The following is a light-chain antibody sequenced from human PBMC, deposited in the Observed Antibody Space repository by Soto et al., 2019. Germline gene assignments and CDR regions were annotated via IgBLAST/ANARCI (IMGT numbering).Light chain of an antibody. CDR1: SGSFASNY. J-gene: IGLJ3*02. Sequence: NFMLTQPHSVSESPGKTVTISCTRSSGSFASNYVQWYQQRPGSAPTTVIYENDQRPSVVPDRFSGSIDGSSNSASLTISGQKTEDEADYYCQSYDSSNLWVFGGGTKLTVL. CDR3: QSYDSSNLWV. CDR2: END. V-gene: IGLV6-57*03.